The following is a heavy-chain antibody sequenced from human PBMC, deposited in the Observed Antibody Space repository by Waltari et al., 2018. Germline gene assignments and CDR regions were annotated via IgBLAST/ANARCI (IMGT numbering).Heavy chain of an antibody. V-gene: IGHV4-34*01. J-gene: IGHJ4*02. D-gene: IGHD3-16*02. CDR2: INHSGST. Sequence: QVQLQQWGAGLLKPSETLSLTCAVYGGSFSGYYWSWIRQPPGKGLAWIGEINHSGSTNYNPSLKSRVTISVDTSKNQFSLKLSSVTAADTAVYYCARAGAIYDYVWGSYRYTSYFDYWGQGTLVTVSS. CDR1: GGSFSGYY. CDR3: ARAGAIYDYVWGSYRYTSYFDY.